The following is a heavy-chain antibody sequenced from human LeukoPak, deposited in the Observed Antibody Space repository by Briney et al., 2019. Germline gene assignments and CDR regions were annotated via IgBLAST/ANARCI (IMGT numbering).Heavy chain of an antibody. V-gene: IGHV3-23*01. D-gene: IGHD1-26*01. CDR1: GFTFSNAY. Sequence: GGSLRLSCAASGFTFSNAYMNWVRQAPGKGLEWVSTISGGGGSTYYADSVKGRFTISRDNSKNTLYLQVNSLRAEDTAVYYCAKGGKWDVTPFDYWGQGTLVTVSS. CDR2: ISGGGGST. J-gene: IGHJ4*02. CDR3: AKGGKWDVTPFDY.